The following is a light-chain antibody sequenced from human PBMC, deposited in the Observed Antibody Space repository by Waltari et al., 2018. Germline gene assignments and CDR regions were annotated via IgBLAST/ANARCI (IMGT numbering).Light chain of an antibody. J-gene: IGLJ3*02. CDR3: AAWDDSLIGVV. Sequence: QSVVTQPPSVSGTPGQRVTISCSGSSSNIGSDTVKWYQQLPGAAPKLLIYSTNQRPSGVPERFSGSKSGTSASLAISGLQSEDEADYYCAAWDDSLIGVVFGGGTKLTVL. CDR2: STN. CDR1: SSNIGSDT. V-gene: IGLV1-44*01.